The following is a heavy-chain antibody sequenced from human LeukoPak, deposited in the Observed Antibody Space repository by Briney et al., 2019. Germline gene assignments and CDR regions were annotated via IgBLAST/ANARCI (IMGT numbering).Heavy chain of an antibody. CDR2: ISAYNGNT. CDR1: GYTFTSYG. D-gene: IGHD1-1*01. Sequence: ASVKVSCKASGYTFTSYGISWVRQAPGQGLEWMGWISAYNGNTNYAQKLQGRVTMTTDTSTSTAYMELRSLRSGDTAVYYCAITPQGTWFDPWGQGTLVTVSS. V-gene: IGHV1-18*01. J-gene: IGHJ5*02. CDR3: AITPQGTWFDP.